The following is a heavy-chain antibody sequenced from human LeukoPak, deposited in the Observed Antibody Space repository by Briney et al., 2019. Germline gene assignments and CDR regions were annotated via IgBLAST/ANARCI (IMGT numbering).Heavy chain of an antibody. V-gene: IGHV4-39*01. CDR1: GGSISSSSYY. Sequence: SETLSLTCTVSGGSISSSSYYWGWIRQPPGKGLEWIGSIYYSGSTYYNPSLKSRVTISVDTSMNQFSLKLSSVTAADTAVYYCARLSGYSSSCVDYWGQGTLVTVSS. CDR2: IYYSGST. CDR3: ARLSGYSSSCVDY. J-gene: IGHJ4*02. D-gene: IGHD6-13*01.